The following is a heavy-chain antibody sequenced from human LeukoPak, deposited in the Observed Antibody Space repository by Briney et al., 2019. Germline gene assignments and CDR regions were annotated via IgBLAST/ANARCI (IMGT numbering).Heavy chain of an antibody. CDR2: IYSGGST. Sequence: GGSLRLSCAASGFTVSSNYMSWVRQAPGKGLEWVSVIYSGGSTYYADSVKGRFTISRDNSKNTLYLQMNSLRAEDTAVYYCAKDYVWGSYRRFDYWGQGTLVTVSS. D-gene: IGHD3-16*02. J-gene: IGHJ4*02. V-gene: IGHV3-53*01. CDR1: GFTVSSNY. CDR3: AKDYVWGSYRRFDY.